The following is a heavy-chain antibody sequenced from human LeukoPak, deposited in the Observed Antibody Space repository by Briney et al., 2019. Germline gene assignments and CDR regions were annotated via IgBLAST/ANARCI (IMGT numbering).Heavy chain of an antibody. CDR3: AREMDAAAGTSWFHP. D-gene: IGHD6-13*01. CDR1: GFTFSSYS. J-gene: IGHJ5*02. Sequence: GGSLRLSCAASGFTFSSYSMNWVRQAPGKGLELVSSISSISSYIYYADSGKGRFTISRDNAKNSVYLQMNSLRAEDTAVYYCAREMDAAAGTSWFHPWGPGNLVTVSS. CDR2: ISSISSYI. V-gene: IGHV3-21*01.